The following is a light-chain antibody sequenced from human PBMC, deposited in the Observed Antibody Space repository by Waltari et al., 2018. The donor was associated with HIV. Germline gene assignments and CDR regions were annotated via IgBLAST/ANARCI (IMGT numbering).Light chain of an antibody. J-gene: IGLJ2*01. CDR3: ASLSNSITLVV. CDR1: NSDLGASDY. V-gene: IGLV2-14*01. CDR2: DVK. Sequence: QSALSQPASVSGSPGQSVTISCNGTNSDLGASDYVSWYQKFPDRVPRLLIYDVKKRPSGVSSRLSGSKAANTASLTISGLQPEDEADFYCASLSNSITLVVFGGGTHLTVL.